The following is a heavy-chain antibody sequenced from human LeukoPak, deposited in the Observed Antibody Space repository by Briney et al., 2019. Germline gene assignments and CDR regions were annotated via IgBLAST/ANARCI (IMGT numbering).Heavy chain of an antibody. Sequence: SETLSLTCTVSGGSISSGDYYWSWIRQPPGKGLEWIAYMYYSGSTYYNPSLKSRVTMSADTSKNQLSLELSSVTAADTAVYYCARPYYYDSRIDPWGQGILVTVSS. J-gene: IGHJ5*02. CDR3: ARPYYYDSRIDP. D-gene: IGHD3-22*01. CDR1: GGSISSGDYY. CDR2: MYYSGST. V-gene: IGHV4-30-4*01.